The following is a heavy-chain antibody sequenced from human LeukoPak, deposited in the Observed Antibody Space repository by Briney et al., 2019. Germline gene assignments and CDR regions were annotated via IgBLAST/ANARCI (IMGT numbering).Heavy chain of an antibody. CDR2: IIPIFGTA. CDR3: ARARLADCSSTSCYAWYSGYGRIDAFDI. J-gene: IGHJ3*02. V-gene: IGHV1-69*13. CDR1: GGTFSSYA. D-gene: IGHD2-2*01. Sequence: SVKVSRKASGGTFSSYAISWVRQAPGQGLEWMGGIIPIFGTANYAQKFQGRVTITADESTSTAYMELSSLRSEDTAVYYCARARLADCSSTSCYAWYSGYGRIDAFDIWGQGTMVTVSS.